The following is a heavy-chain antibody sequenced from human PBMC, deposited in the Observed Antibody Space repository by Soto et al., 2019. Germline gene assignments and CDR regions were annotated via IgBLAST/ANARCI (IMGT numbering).Heavy chain of an antibody. CDR3: ARGPKNLGGSFYYGMDV. CDR1: GGSIRSDGFY. V-gene: IGHV4-31*03. CDR2: IYYSGST. Sequence: SETLSLTCTVSGGSIRSDGFYWTWVRHLPGKGLEWVGFIYYSGSTYYNPSLKSRLTISMDSSRNQFFLRLSSVTAADMAVYYCARGPKNLGGSFYYGMDVWGQGTTVTV. J-gene: IGHJ6*02.